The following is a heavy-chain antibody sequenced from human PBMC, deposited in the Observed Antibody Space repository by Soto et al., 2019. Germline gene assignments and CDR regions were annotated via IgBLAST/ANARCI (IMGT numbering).Heavy chain of an antibody. CDR2: IYYSGST. CDR3: ARDHYGSGSYYNGYYYYGMDV. J-gene: IGHJ6*02. D-gene: IGHD3-10*01. V-gene: IGHV4-59*01. Sequence: ASETLSLTCTVSGGSISSYYWSWIRQPPGKGLEWIGYIYYSGSTNYNPSLKSRVTISVDTSKNQFSLKLSSVTAADTAVYYCARDHYGSGSYYNGYYYYGMDVWGQGTTVTVSS. CDR1: GGSISSYY.